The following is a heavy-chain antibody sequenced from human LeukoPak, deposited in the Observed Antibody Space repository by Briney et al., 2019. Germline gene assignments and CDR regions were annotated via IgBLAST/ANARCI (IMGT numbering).Heavy chain of an antibody. CDR2: IYYCGNS. CDR3: ASRRDGYSILYF. J-gene: IGHJ4*02. Sequence: SGTLSLTCTVSGCSLSRYDWSWIRQPPGKGLEWIGNIYYCGNSNYNPSLKSRVTISLGTSKNQFSLKVISVTAADTAVYYCASRRDGYSILYFWGQGTLVTVSA. D-gene: IGHD5-24*01. V-gene: IGHV4-59*01. CDR1: GCSLSRYD.